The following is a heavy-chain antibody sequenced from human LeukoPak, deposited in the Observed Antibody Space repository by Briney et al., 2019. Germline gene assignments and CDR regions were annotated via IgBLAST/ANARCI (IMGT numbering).Heavy chain of an antibody. Sequence: GGSLRLSCAASGLTFSSYSMNWVRQAPGKGLEWVSSISSSSSYIYYADSVKGRFTISRDNAKNSLYLQMNSLRAEDTAVYYCARDAVDTANAVWGQGTTVTVSS. CDR2: ISSSSSYI. D-gene: IGHD5-18*01. CDR3: ARDAVDTANAV. V-gene: IGHV3-21*01. J-gene: IGHJ6*02. CDR1: GLTFSSYS.